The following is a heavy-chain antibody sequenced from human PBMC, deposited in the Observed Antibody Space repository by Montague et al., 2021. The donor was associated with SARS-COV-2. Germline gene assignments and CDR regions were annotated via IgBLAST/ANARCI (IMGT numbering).Heavy chain of an antibody. CDR1: GGSFVDDH. J-gene: IGHJ4*02. CDR3: ARGHLSVSMIVVVFTSASYYFDY. Sequence: SETLSLTCGVYGGSFVDDHWSWIRQPPGKGLGWIGDIKQSGSTNYNPSLKSRVTISVDTSKNQFSLKLTSVTAADTAVYFCARGHLSVSMIVVVFTSASYYFDYWGQGAQVTVSS. V-gene: IGHV4-34*01. D-gene: IGHD3-22*01. CDR2: IKQSGST.